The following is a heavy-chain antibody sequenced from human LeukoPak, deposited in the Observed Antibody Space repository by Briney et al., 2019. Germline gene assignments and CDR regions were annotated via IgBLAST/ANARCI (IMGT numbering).Heavy chain of an antibody. Sequence: SQTLSLTCIVSGGSINSYYWSWIRQPPGKGLEWIGSIYYSGSTKYNPSLKSRVTISVDTSKSQFSLKLNSVTAADTAVYYCARHDDHYNSDDAFDIWGQGTMVTVSS. CDR2: IYYSGST. V-gene: IGHV4-59*08. J-gene: IGHJ3*02. D-gene: IGHD3-22*01. CDR3: ARHDDHYNSDDAFDI. CDR1: GGSINSYY.